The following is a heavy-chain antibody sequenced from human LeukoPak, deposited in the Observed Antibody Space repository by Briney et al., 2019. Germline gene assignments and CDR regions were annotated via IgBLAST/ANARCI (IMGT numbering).Heavy chain of an antibody. CDR1: GFTFSSYA. Sequence: GGSLRLSCAASGFTFSSYAMSWVRQAPGKGLEWVSAIGGSGGSTYYADPVKGRFAISRDNSKNTLYLQMNSLRAEDTAVYYCARAYCGGDCSWGQGTLVTVSS. CDR3: ARAYCGGDCS. V-gene: IGHV3-23*01. CDR2: IGGSGGST. D-gene: IGHD2-21*02. J-gene: IGHJ5*02.